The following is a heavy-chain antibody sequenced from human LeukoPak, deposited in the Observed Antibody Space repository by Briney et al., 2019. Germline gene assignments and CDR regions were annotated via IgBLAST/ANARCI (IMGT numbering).Heavy chain of an antibody. Sequence: SETLSLTCTVSGGSISSYYWSWIRQPPGKGLEWIGYIYYSGSTNYNPSLKSRVTISVDTSKNQFSLKLSSVTAADTAVYYCARATRIAARRLGQYYYYYMDVWGKGTTVTVSS. CDR3: ARATRIAARRLGQYYYYYMDV. D-gene: IGHD6-6*01. J-gene: IGHJ6*03. CDR1: GGSISSYY. CDR2: IYYSGST. V-gene: IGHV4-59*01.